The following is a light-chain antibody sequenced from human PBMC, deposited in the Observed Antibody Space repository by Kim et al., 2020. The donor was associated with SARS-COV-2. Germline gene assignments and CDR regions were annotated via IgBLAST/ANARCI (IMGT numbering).Light chain of an antibody. CDR2: DAS. Sequence: SWSQGERATLSCRASQSMSTYLAWYQQKYGQAPRLLVYDASNRATGIPARFSGSGSGTDFTLTISSLEPEDFAVYYCQQRSTWPTFGGGTKVDIK. V-gene: IGKV3-11*01. CDR3: QQRSTWPT. J-gene: IGKJ4*01. CDR1: QSMSTY.